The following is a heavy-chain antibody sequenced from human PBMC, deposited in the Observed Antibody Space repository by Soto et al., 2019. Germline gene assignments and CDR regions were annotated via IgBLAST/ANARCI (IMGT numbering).Heavy chain of an antibody. D-gene: IGHD2-15*01. CDR1: GGSTSSYY. CDR2: MFYSGST. CDR3: ARGGPKYCSGGSCYNWFDP. V-gene: IGHV4-59*01. J-gene: IGHJ5*02. Sequence: SDTLSLTCTVSGGSTSSYYWSCILQTPGNGLEWIGYMFYSGSTNYNPSLKSLVTISVDTSKNQFSLNLISVTAADTAVYYCARGGPKYCSGGSCYNWFDPWGQGTLVTVS.